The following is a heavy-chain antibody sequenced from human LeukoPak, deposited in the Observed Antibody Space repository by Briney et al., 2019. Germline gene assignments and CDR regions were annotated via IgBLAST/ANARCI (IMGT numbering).Heavy chain of an antibody. Sequence: GGCLRLSCAASGFTFTSYSMNWVRQAPGKGLEWVSTISGGGGSTYYADSVKGRFTISRDNSKNTLYLQVNSLRAEDTAVYYCAKGGKWDVTPFDYWGQGTLVTVSS. CDR2: ISGGGGST. D-gene: IGHD1-26*01. CDR3: AKGGKWDVTPFDY. V-gene: IGHV3-23*01. J-gene: IGHJ4*02. CDR1: GFTFTSYS.